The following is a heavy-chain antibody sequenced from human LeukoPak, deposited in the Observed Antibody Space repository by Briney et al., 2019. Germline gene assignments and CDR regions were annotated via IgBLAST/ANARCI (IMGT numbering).Heavy chain of an antibody. CDR3: ARAPPRYYDSSGYYWDFDY. J-gene: IGHJ4*02. Sequence: ASVKVSCKASGYTFTSYAMNWVRQAPGQGLEWMGWINTNTGNPTYAQGFTGRFVFSLDTSVSTAYLQISSLKAEDTAVYSCARAPPRYYDSSGYYWDFDYWGQGTLVTVSS. CDR1: GYTFTSYA. CDR2: INTNTGNP. V-gene: IGHV7-4-1*02. D-gene: IGHD3-22*01.